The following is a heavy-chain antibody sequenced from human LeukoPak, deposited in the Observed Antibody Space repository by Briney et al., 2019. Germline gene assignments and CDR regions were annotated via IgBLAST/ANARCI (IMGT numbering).Heavy chain of an antibody. CDR3: ARKGAYNYYGSGSYVY. CDR1: GYTFAVYY. Sequence: GASVKVSCKASGYTFAVYYIHWVRQAPGQGLEWMGMIYPRDGSTSYAQKFQGRVTVTRDTSTSTAHMELSSLRSEDTAVYYCARKGAYNYYGSGSYVYWGQGTLVTVSS. CDR2: IYPRDGST. J-gene: IGHJ4*02. V-gene: IGHV1-46*01. D-gene: IGHD3-10*01.